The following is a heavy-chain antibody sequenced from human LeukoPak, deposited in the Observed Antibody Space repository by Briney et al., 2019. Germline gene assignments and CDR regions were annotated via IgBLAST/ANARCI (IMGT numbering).Heavy chain of an antibody. CDR2: INPSGGST. D-gene: IGHD3-9*01. Sequence: ASVKVSCKASGYTFTSYYMHWVRQAPGQGLEWMGIINPSGGSTSYAQKFQGRVTMTRDTSTSTVYMELSSLRSEDTAVYYCARGPLRYYDILTGPSDAFDIWGQGTMVTVSS. V-gene: IGHV1-46*01. CDR1: GYTFTSYY. CDR3: ARGPLRYYDILTGPSDAFDI. J-gene: IGHJ3*02.